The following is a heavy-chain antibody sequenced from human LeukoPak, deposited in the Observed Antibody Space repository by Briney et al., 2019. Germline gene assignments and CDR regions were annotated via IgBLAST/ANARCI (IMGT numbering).Heavy chain of an antibody. J-gene: IGHJ4*02. Sequence: SVKVSCKASGGTFSSYAISWVRQAPGLGLEWMGRIIPIFGTANYAQKFQGRVTITTDESTSTAYMELSSLRSEDTAVYYCARDPYGGNPNFDHWGQGTLVTVSS. V-gene: IGHV1-69*05. CDR3: ARDPYGGNPNFDH. CDR2: IIPIFGTA. CDR1: GGTFSSYA. D-gene: IGHD4-23*01.